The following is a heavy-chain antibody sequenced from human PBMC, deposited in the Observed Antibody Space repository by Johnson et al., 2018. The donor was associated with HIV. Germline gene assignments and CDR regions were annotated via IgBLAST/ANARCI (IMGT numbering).Heavy chain of an antibody. CDR1: GFTFSSYA. D-gene: IGHD6-6*01. CDR3: ARDRGIAARPFRYAFDI. J-gene: IGHJ3*02. CDR2: ISYDGSNK. V-gene: IGHV3-30*04. Sequence: QVQLVESGGGVIRPGGSLRLSCAASGFTFSSYAMHWVRQAPGKGLEWVAVISYDGSNKYYADSVKGRFTISRDNSKNTLYLQMNSLRAEDTAVYYCARDRGIAARPFRYAFDIWGQGTMVTVSS.